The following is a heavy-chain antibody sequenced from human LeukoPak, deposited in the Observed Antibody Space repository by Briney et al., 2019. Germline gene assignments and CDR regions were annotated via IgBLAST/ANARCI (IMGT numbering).Heavy chain of an antibody. V-gene: IGHV3-11*04. Sequence: GGSLRLSCAASGFTFSDYYMSWIRQAPGKGLEWVSYISSSGSTIYYADSVKGRFTVSRDNDKKSLYLQMNSLRAEDTAVYYCARAKEYRSSSRTDYWGKGTLVTVSS. CDR2: ISSSGSTI. CDR1: GFTFSDYY. CDR3: ARAKEYRSSSRTDY. D-gene: IGHD6-6*01. J-gene: IGHJ4*02.